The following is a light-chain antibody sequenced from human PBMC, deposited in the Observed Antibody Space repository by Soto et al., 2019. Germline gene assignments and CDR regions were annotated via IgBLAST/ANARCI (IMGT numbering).Light chain of an antibody. V-gene: IGKV3-15*01. J-gene: IGKJ1*01. CDR3: QQYNNWPG. CDR1: QSVDSN. Sequence: EILMTQSPATLSVSPGERATLSCRASQSVDSNLAWYQQKPGQAPRLLIYGASTRATGIPARFSGSGSGTEFTLTISSLQSEDFAVYYCQQYNNWPGIGQGTKVDNK. CDR2: GAS.